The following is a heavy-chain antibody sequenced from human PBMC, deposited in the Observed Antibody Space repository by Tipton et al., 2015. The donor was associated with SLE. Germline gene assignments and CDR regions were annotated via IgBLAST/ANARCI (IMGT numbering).Heavy chain of an antibody. J-gene: IGHJ4*02. CDR1: VGSISSSSYY. CDR2: IYYSGST. V-gene: IGHV4-39*07. D-gene: IGHD6-13*01. CDR3: ASLGRAAAVHSDY. Sequence: TLSLTCTVSVGSISSSSYYWGWIRQPPGKGLEWIGSIYYSGSTYYNPSLKSRVTISVDTSKNQFSLKLSSVTAADTAVYYCASLGRAAAVHSDYWGQGTLVTVSS.